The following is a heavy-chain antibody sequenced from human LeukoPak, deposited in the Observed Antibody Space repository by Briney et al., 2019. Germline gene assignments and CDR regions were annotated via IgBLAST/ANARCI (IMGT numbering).Heavy chain of an antibody. CDR1: GYTFTSYD. J-gene: IGHJ5*02. V-gene: IGHV1-8*01. Sequence: ASVKVSCKASGYTFTSYDINWVRQATGQGLEWMGWMNPNSGNTGYAQKFQGRVTMTRNTSISTAYMELSRLRSDDTAVYYCARGSVPTKYSGYDYFGSGWFDPWGQGTLVTVSS. D-gene: IGHD5-12*01. CDR3: ARGSVPTKYSGYDYFGSGWFDP. CDR2: MNPNSGNT.